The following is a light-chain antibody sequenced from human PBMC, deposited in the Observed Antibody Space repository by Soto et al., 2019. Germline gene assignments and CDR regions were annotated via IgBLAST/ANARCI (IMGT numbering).Light chain of an antibody. V-gene: IGKV3D-20*01. Sequence: EIALTQSPATLSLSPGERATHACGASQSVSSSDLAWYQQKPGRAPRLLIYDASSRATGIPDRFSGSGSGTDFTLTISRLEPEDFAVYYCQQYGSSPYTFGQGTKLEIK. CDR1: QSVSSSD. CDR3: QQYGSSPYT. CDR2: DAS. J-gene: IGKJ2*01.